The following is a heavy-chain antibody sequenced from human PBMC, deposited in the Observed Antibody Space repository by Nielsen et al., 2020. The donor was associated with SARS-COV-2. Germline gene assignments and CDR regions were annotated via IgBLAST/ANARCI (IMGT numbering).Heavy chain of an antibody. D-gene: IGHD6-13*01. V-gene: IGHV3-23*01. CDR2: ISGSGGST. Sequence: GESLKISCAASGFTFSSYAMSWVRQAPGKGLEWVSAISGSGGSTYYADSVKGRFTISRDNSKNTLYLQMNSLRAEDTAVYYCARETSDSSSWYRWFDPWGQGTLVTVSS. J-gene: IGHJ5*02. CDR1: GFTFSSYA. CDR3: ARETSDSSSWYRWFDP.